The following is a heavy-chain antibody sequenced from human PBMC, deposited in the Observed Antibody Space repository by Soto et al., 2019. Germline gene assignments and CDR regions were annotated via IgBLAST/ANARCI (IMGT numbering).Heavy chain of an antibody. CDR1: ENSFNNYW. Sequence: PGESLKISCKGSENSFNNYWIGWVRQMPGKGLEWMGIIYPDGSDTRYSPSFRGQVTISADKSISNAYLQWSSLKASDTAIYYCARHNYDSSGARRYYGMDVWGQGTTVTVSS. CDR3: ARHNYDSSGARRYYGMDV. D-gene: IGHD3-22*01. CDR2: IYPDGSDT. J-gene: IGHJ6*02. V-gene: IGHV5-51*01.